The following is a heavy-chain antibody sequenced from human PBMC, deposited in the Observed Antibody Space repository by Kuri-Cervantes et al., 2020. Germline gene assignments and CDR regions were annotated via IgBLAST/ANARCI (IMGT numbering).Heavy chain of an antibody. CDR3: AKAAYCSGGSCYVIDYYYGMDV. J-gene: IGHJ6*02. Sequence: LSLTCAASGFTFSSYSMNWVRQAPGKGLEWVSSISSSSYIYYADSVKGRFTISRDNSRNTLYLQMNSLRAEDTAVYYCAKAAYCSGGSCYVIDYYYGMDVWGQGTTVTVSS. V-gene: IGHV3-21*04. D-gene: IGHD2-15*01. CDR2: ISSSSYI. CDR1: GFTFSSYS.